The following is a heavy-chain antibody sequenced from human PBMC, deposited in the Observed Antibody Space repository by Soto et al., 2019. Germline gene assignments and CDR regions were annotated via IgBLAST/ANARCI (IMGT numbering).Heavy chain of an antibody. Sequence: ASVKVSCKASGYTFTSYGISWVRQAPGQGLEWMGWISAYNGNTNYAQKLQGTVTMTTDTSTSTAYRELRSLRSDDTAVYYCARHHYDFWSGYYPHFLYYYYYYGMDVWGQGTTVTVSS. CDR1: GYTFTSYG. CDR2: ISAYNGNT. V-gene: IGHV1-18*01. D-gene: IGHD3-3*01. CDR3: ARHHYDFWSGYYPHFLYYYYYYGMDV. J-gene: IGHJ6*02.